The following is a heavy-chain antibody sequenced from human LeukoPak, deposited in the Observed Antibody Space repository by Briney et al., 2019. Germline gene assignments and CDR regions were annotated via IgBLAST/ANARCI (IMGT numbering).Heavy chain of an antibody. CDR3: ARDLSYGSGSEYYYYGMDV. J-gene: IGHJ6*02. V-gene: IGHV3-53*01. CDR2: IYSGGST. D-gene: IGHD3-10*01. Sequence: GGSLRLSCAASGFTVSSNYMSWVRQAPGKGLEWVSVIYSGGSTYFADSVKGRFTISRDNSKNTLYLQMNSLRAEDTVVYYCARDLSYGSGSEYYYYGMDVWGQGTTVTVSS. CDR1: GFTVSSNY.